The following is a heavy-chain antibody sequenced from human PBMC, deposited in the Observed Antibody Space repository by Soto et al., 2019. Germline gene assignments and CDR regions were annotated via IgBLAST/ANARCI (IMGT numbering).Heavy chain of an antibody. CDR2: ISAYNGNT. Sequence: EASVKVSCKASGYTFTSYGISWVRQAPGQGLEWMGWISAYNGNTNYAQKLQGRVTMTTDTSTSTAYMELRSLRSDDTAVYYCAREGDYDILTGYYIIHYYYGMDVWGQGTTVTVSS. CDR1: GYTFTSYG. D-gene: IGHD3-9*01. V-gene: IGHV1-18*01. J-gene: IGHJ6*02. CDR3: AREGDYDILTGYYIIHYYYGMDV.